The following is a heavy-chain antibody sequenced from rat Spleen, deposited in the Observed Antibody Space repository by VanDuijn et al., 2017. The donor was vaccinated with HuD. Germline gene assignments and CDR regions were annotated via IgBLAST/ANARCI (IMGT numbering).Heavy chain of an antibody. D-gene: IGHD1-4*01. V-gene: IGHV5S23*01. Sequence: EVQLVESGGGLAQPGRSLKLSCAASGFTFSDHYMAWVRQAPTKGLEWVASISTSGGHTYYRDSVKGRFTISRDNAKTTLYLQMDSLRSEDTATYYCARRGYNWALFDYWGQGVMVTVSS. CDR1: GFTFSDHY. CDR2: ISTSGGHT. J-gene: IGHJ2*01. CDR3: ARRGYNWALFDY.